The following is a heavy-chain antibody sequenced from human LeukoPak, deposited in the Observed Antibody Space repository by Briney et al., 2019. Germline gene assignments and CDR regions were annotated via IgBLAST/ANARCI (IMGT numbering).Heavy chain of an antibody. CDR1: GFTFADYA. J-gene: IGHJ6*02. V-gene: IGHV3-9*01. CDR2: ISWNSGNI. Sequence: PGRPLRLSCAASGFTFADYAMYWVRQVPGKGLEWVSAISWNSGNIGYGDSVKGRFTISRDNSKNSLYLQMNSLRSEDTALYYCATWAFYHSLDVWGQGTTVTVSS. D-gene: IGHD1-26*01. CDR3: ATWAFYHSLDV.